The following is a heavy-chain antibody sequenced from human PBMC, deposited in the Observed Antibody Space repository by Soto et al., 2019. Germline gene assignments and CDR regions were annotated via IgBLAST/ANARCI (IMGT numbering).Heavy chain of an antibody. CDR3: ARDTRNPNDFWSEDPPFDP. V-gene: IGHV3-48*02. CDR2: ISSSSSTL. D-gene: IGHD3-3*01. J-gene: IGHJ5*02. Sequence: GGSLRLSCAASGFAFSSYSMNWVRQAPGKGLEWVSYISSSSSTLYYADSVKGRFTISRVNAKKSLYLQMNSLRDEDTAVYYCARDTRNPNDFWSEDPPFDPWGQGTLVTVSS. CDR1: GFAFSSYS.